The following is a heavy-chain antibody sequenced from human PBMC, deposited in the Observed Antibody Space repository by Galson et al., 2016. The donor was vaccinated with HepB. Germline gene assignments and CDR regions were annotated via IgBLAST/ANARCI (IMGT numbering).Heavy chain of an antibody. J-gene: IGHJ5*02. CDR2: ITGSGDST. Sequence: SLRLSCAASGFTFSRYSMTWVRQAPGKGLAWVSSITGSGDSTYYADSVKGRFTLSRDNSKNTVYLLMNSLRAEDTALYYCARVGYCSGAGCRGRDWFDPWGQGIPVTVSS. D-gene: IGHD2-15*01. CDR1: GFTFSRYS. V-gene: IGHV3-23*01. CDR3: ARVGYCSGAGCRGRDWFDP.